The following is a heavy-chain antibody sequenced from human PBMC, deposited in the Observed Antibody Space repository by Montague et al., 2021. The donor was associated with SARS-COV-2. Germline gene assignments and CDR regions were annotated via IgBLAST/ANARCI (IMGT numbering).Heavy chain of an antibody. D-gene: IGHD2-15*01. Sequence: SLRLSCAASGFTVSTAVVSWVRQAPGKGLEWVSTINGGGGSTCYADSMRGRFTISRDNSENTLYLQMNSLRAEDTAIYYCAKGRGTSCSDYWGQGTLVTVSS. CDR3: AKGRGTSCSDY. J-gene: IGHJ4*02. CDR2: INGGGGST. V-gene: IGHV3-23*01. CDR1: GFTVSTAV.